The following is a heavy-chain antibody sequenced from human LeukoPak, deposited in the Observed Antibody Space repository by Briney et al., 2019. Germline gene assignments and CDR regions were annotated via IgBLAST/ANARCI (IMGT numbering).Heavy chain of an antibody. V-gene: IGHV4-59*01. D-gene: IGHD3-22*01. Sequence: SQTLSLTCTVSGRSISSYYWSWIRHPPGRVREWIGYIYYSGSTNYNPSLKSRVTISVDTSKNQFSLKLSSVTAADTPVYYCARDRGRGYYDSILVYWGQGSLVTVSS. CDR2: IYYSGST. CDR3: ARDRGRGYYDSILVY. J-gene: IGHJ4*02. CDR1: GRSISSYY.